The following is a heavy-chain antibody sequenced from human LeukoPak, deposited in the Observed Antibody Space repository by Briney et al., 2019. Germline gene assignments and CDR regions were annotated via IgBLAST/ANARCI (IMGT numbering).Heavy chain of an antibody. J-gene: IGHJ1*01. CDR2: IGTNEART. V-gene: IGHV3-23*01. D-gene: IGHD2/OR15-2a*01. CDR1: GFTFSRYA. CDR3: AKDPDSTDLYDNAD. Sequence: PGGSLRLSCVASGFTFSRYAMNWDRQTPGKRLEWVSLIGTNEARTHYADSVKGRFTISRDNSKNTLFLQMHSVRAEDTAVYYCAKDPDSTDLYDNADWGQGTLVTVSS.